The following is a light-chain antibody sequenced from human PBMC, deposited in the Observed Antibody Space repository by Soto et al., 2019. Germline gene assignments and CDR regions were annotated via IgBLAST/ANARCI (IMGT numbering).Light chain of an antibody. Sequence: EIVMTQSPATLSVSPGERATLSCRASQSVSSNLAWYQQKPGQAPRLLIYGASTRATGIPARFSGSGSGTECTLTISSLQSEDFAIYFCQQYNTWPPDRTFGQGTKVEIK. V-gene: IGKV3-15*01. CDR1: QSVSSN. CDR2: GAS. J-gene: IGKJ1*01. CDR3: QQYNTWPPDRT.